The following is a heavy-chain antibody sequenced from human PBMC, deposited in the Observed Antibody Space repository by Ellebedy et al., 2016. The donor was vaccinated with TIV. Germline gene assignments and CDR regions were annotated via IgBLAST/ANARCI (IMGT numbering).Heavy chain of an antibody. CDR3: AKQEAARQVDYFDY. CDR1: GFTFSSYA. Sequence: GESLKISCAGSGFTFSSYAMSWVRQAPGKGLEWVSGVSDSGGSTYYADSVKGRFTISRDNSKNTLYLQMNSLRAEDTAVYYCAKQEAARQVDYFDYWGQGTLVTVSS. D-gene: IGHD6-6*01. CDR2: VSDSGGST. V-gene: IGHV3-23*01. J-gene: IGHJ4*02.